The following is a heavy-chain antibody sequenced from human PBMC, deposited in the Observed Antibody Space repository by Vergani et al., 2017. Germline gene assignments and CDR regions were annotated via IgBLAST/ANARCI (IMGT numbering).Heavy chain of an antibody. V-gene: IGHV3-30*02. J-gene: IGHJ3*02. D-gene: IGHD3-16*01. Sequence: QVQLVESGGGVVQPGGSLRLSCAASGFTFSSYGMHWVRQAPGKGLEWVAFIRYDGSNKYYADSVKGRFTISRDNSKNTLYLQMNSLRAEDTAVYYCAKDRVMITLWAFDIWGQGTMVTVSS. CDR3: AKDRVMITLWAFDI. CDR2: IRYDGSNK. CDR1: GFTFSSYG.